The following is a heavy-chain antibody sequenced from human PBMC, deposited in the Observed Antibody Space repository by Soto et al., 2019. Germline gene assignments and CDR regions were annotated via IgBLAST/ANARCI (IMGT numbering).Heavy chain of an antibody. V-gene: IGHV3-48*03. Sequence: GGSLRLSCAASGFTFSSYEMNWVRQAPGKGLEWVSDITSTGSTRYYADSVKGRFTISRDNAKNSLYLQMNSLRAEDTAVYYCARGYCTRSDCHWNFDYWGQGTLVTVSS. D-gene: IGHD2-8*02. J-gene: IGHJ4*02. CDR1: GFTFSSYE. CDR2: ITSTGSTR. CDR3: ARGYCTRSDCHWNFDY.